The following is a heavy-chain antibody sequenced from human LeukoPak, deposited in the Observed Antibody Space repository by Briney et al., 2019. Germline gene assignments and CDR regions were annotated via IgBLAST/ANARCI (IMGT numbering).Heavy chain of an antibody. CDR3: ARHDPVGHFLRGMDV. D-gene: IGHD2/OR15-2a*01. CDR2: IYYTGST. Sequence: SETLSLTCAVSGGSISGYFWSWRRQPPGKGLEWIGYIYYTGSTIYNPSLRSRVTMSVDVSNNQFSLDLTSVTAADTAVYYCARHDPVGHFLRGMDVWGQGTTVTVSS. CDR1: GGSISGYF. V-gene: IGHV4-59*08. J-gene: IGHJ6*02.